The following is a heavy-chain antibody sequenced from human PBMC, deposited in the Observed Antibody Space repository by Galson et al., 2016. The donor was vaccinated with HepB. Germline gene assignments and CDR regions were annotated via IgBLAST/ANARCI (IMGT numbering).Heavy chain of an antibody. J-gene: IGHJ4*02. CDR3: TTDCSGGSCDATFGFDN. V-gene: IGHV3-15*01. CDR1: GFTFNYAYAW. CDR2: IKGRYDGGTT. D-gene: IGHD2-15*01. Sequence: SLRLSCAASGFTFNYAYAWMSWVRQTPGTGLEWVGRIKGRYDGGTTDYAAPVKGRFTISRDDSKHTLYLQMDSLKTEDTAVYYCTTDCSGGSCDATFGFDNWGQGTRVTVSS.